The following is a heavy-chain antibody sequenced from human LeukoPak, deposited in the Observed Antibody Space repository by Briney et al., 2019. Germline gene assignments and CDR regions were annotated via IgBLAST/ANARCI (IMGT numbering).Heavy chain of an antibody. CDR1: GFTSSSYS. V-gene: IGHV3-7*03. CDR3: ATYSSGWYRSLGDY. Sequence: PGGSLRLSCAASGFTSSSYSMNWVRQAPGKGLEWVANIKQDGSEKYYVDSVKGRFTISRDNAKNSLYLQMNSLRAEDTAVYYCATYSSGWYRSLGDYWGQGTLVTVSS. CDR2: IKQDGSEK. D-gene: IGHD6-19*01. J-gene: IGHJ4*02.